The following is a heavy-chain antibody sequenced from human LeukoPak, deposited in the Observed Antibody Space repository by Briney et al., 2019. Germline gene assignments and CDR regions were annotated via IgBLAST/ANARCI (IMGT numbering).Heavy chain of an antibody. J-gene: IGHJ4*02. D-gene: IGHD5-18*01. CDR1: GYSFTSYW. CDR3: ARPRYSYAMYYFDY. CDR2: IYLGDSDT. V-gene: IGHV5-51*01. Sequence: GESLKISCKGSGYSFTSYWIGWVRQMPGEGLEWIGIIYLGDSDTRYSPSFQGQVTISADKSISTAYLQWSSLKASDTAMYYCARPRYSYAMYYFDYWGQGTLVTVSS.